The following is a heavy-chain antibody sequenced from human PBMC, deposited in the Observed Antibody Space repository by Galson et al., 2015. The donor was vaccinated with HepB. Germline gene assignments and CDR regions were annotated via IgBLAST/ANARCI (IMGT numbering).Heavy chain of an antibody. J-gene: IGHJ4*02. CDR1: GYTFTSYA. CDR3: ARVWVGAYFDY. V-gene: IGHV1-3*01. Sequence: SVKVSCKASGYTFTSYAMHWVRQAPGQRLEWMGWINAGNGNTKYSQKFQGRVTITRDTSASTAYMELSSPRSEDTAVYYCARVWVGAYFDYWGQGTLVTVSS. D-gene: IGHD1-26*01. CDR2: INAGNGNT.